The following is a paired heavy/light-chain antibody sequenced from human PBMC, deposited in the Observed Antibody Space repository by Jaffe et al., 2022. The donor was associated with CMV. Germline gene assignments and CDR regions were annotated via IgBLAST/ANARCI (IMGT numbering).Heavy chain of an antibody. D-gene: IGHD2-15*01. CDR1: GFIFTNYA. V-gene: IGHV3-21*01. CDR3: ATGGGDLAVAVAAPEFDY. J-gene: IGHJ4*02. CDR2: ISSNGTYI. Sequence: EVQLVESGGGLVKPGGSLRLSCAASGFIFTNYAMNWVRQAPGKGLEWVSSISSNGTYIYYADSVKGRFTISRDDAKNSLLLQMNSLRAEDTAVYYCATGGGDLAVAVAAPEFDYWGQGTLVTVSS.
Light chain of an antibody. V-gene: IGLV3-21*04. CDR1: NIGGKS. CDR3: HVWDSRRDQRYVM. J-gene: IGLJ3*02. Sequence: SYVLTQPPSVSAAPGKTARITCEGNNIGGKSVHWYQQKPGQAPVLVIFFDSDRPSGIPDRFSGSNSGNTATLTISRVEAGDEAVYYCHVWDSRRDQRYVMFGGGTEVTVL. CDR2: FDS.